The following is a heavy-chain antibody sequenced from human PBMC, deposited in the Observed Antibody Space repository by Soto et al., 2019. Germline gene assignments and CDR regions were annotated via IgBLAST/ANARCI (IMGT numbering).Heavy chain of an antibody. J-gene: IGHJ6*02. V-gene: IGHV1-18*01. Sequence: GASVKVSCKASGYTFTSYGISWVRQAPGQGLEWMGWISAYNGNTNYAQKLQGRVTMTTDTSTSTAYMELRSLRSDDTAVYYCARDIGTGIRSLYYYYGMDVWGQGTTVTVSS. CDR3: ARDIGTGIRSLYYYYGMDV. D-gene: IGHD3-16*02. CDR1: GYTFTSYG. CDR2: ISAYNGNT.